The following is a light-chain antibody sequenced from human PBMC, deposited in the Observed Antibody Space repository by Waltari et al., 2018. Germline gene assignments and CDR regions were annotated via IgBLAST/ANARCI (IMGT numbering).Light chain of an antibody. CDR1: QSVNYY. Sequence: EIVLTQSPATLSLSPGERATLSCRASQSVNYYLVWYQQKPGQAPRLLIYDASNRATGIPARFSGSGSGTDFILTISSLEPEDFAAYYCQQRSNWPLTFGGGTKVEIK. J-gene: IGKJ4*01. CDR3: QQRSNWPLT. CDR2: DAS. V-gene: IGKV3-11*01.